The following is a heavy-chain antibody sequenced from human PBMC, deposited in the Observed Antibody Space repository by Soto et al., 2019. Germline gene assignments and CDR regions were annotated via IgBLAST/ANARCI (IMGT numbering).Heavy chain of an antibody. D-gene: IGHD3-3*01. CDR3: ARATYYDFWSGYSKTNRFDP. CDR2: IYYSGST. J-gene: IGHJ5*02. V-gene: IGHV4-39*01. CDR1: GGSISSSSYY. Sequence: SETLSLTCTVFGGSISSSSYYWGWIRQPPXKGLEWIGSIYYSGSTYYNPSLKSRVTISVDTSKNQFSLKLSSVTAADTAVYYCARATYYDFWSGYSKTNRFDPWGQGTLVTVSS.